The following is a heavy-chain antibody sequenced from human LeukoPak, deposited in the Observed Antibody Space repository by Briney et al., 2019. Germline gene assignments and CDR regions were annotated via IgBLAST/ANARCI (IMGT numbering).Heavy chain of an antibody. Sequence: GGSLRLSCAASGFTFSSYSMNWVRQAPGKGLEWVSSISSSSSYIYYADSVKGRFTISRDNAKNSLYLQMNSLRAEDTAVYYCATGSATRPGLPSFDYWGQGTLVTVSS. J-gene: IGHJ4*02. D-gene: IGHD2-2*01. CDR3: ATGSATRPGLPSFDY. CDR1: GFTFSSYS. CDR2: ISSSSSYI. V-gene: IGHV3-21*01.